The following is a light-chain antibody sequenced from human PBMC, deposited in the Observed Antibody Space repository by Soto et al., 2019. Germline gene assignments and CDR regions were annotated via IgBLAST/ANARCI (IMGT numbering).Light chain of an antibody. CDR1: QSISSN. J-gene: IGKJ4*01. Sequence: EIQMTQSPSSLSASVGDRVTITCRASQSISSNLNRYQQKPGKAPKLLIYAASSLQSGVPPRFSGSGSGTDFTLTISSLQPEDFATYYCQQSYSTPITFGGGTKVEIK. CDR3: QQSYSTPIT. V-gene: IGKV1-39*01. CDR2: AAS.